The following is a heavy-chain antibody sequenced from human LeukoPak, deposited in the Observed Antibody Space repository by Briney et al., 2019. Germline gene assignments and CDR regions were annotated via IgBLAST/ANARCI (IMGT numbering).Heavy chain of an antibody. CDR1: GGSFSGYY. CDR2: INHSGST. V-gene: IGHV4-34*01. Sequence: SETLSLTCAVYGGSFSGYYWSWIRQPPGKGLEWIGEINHSGSTNYNPSLKSRVTISVDTSKNQFSLKLSSVTAADTAAYYCAREAAAAGTTYWYFDLWGRGTLVTVSS. D-gene: IGHD6-13*01. J-gene: IGHJ2*01. CDR3: AREAAAAGTTYWYFDL.